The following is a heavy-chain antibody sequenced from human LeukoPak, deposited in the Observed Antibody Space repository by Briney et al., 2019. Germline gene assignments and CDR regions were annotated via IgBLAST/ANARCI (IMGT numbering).Heavy chain of an antibody. CDR3: ARGAGFGEFPFDY. CDR1: GGSFSGYY. J-gene: IGHJ4*02. CDR2: INHSGST. Sequence: PSETLSLTCAVYGGSFSGYYWSWIRQPPGKGLEWIGEINHSGSTNYNPSLKSRVTISVDTSKNQFSLKLGSVTAADTAVYYCARGAGFGEFPFDYWGQGTLVTVSS. V-gene: IGHV4-34*01. D-gene: IGHD3-10*01.